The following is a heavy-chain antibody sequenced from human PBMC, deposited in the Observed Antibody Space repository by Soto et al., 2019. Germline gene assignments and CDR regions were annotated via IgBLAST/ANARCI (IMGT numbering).Heavy chain of an antibody. Sequence: SETLSLTCTVSGDSIISSDFYWGWVRQPPGKGLEWIGSIFYLGSSYYNPSLKSRVTMSVDTSKNQFSLRLRSVTAADTALYFCARHSLALHKNNWFAPWGQGIMVTVSS. D-gene: IGHD3-3*02. CDR1: GDSIISSDFY. J-gene: IGHJ5*02. CDR2: IFYLGSS. CDR3: ARHSLALHKNNWFAP. V-gene: IGHV4-39*01.